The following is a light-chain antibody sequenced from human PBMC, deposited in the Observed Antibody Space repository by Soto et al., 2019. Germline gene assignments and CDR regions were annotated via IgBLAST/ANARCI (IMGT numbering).Light chain of an antibody. V-gene: IGLV1-47*01. CDR3: ATWDDILGGPV. CDR1: SSNIGRNY. CDR2: RDN. J-gene: IGLJ2*01. Sequence: QSVLTQTPSVSGTPGQRVNISCSGSSSNIGRNYVYCYNQFPGMAPKLLIYRDNERPSGVSDRFSGSNSGTSAYLAISGLRSGDEADYHCATWDDILGGPVFGGGTKLTVL.